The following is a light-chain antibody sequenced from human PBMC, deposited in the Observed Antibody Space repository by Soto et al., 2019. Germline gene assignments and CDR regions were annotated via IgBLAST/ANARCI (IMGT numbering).Light chain of an antibody. Sequence: EIVLTQSPATLSLSPGERATLSCRASQSVGSFLAWYHQKPGQAPRLLIYDASSRATGIPARFRGSGSGTHCTVTISSLDPEDVAVDYCRVRKNGSWTFGQGTKVEI. J-gene: IGKJ1*01. CDR2: DAS. V-gene: IGKV3-11*01. CDR3: RVRKNGSWT. CDR1: QSVGSF.